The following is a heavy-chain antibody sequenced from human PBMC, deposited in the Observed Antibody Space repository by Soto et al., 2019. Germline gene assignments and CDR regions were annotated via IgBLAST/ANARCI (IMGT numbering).Heavy chain of an antibody. Sequence: KPSETLSLTCTVSGGSISSGGYYWSWIRQHPGKGLEWIGCVYYNGRTYYNPSLKSRITISVDTSKKHFSLKLSSVTAADTAVYYCASTKDYSSSLDYWGQGILVTVSS. CDR2: VYYNGRT. CDR1: GGSISSGGYY. D-gene: IGHD6-6*01. CDR3: ASTKDYSSSLDY. J-gene: IGHJ4*02. V-gene: IGHV4-31*03.